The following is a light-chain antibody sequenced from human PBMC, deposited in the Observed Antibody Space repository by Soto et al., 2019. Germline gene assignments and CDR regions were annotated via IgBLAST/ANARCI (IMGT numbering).Light chain of an antibody. V-gene: IGKV3-20*01. J-gene: IGKJ3*01. CDR2: GAS. Sequence: EIVLTQSPGTLSLSPGERATLSCRASQSVSSSYLAWYQQKPGQAPRLLIHGASSRATGIPDRFSGSGSGTDFTLTISRLEPEDFAVYYCQQYGSSPPTFGPGTKVDIK. CDR3: QQYGSSPPT. CDR1: QSVSSSY.